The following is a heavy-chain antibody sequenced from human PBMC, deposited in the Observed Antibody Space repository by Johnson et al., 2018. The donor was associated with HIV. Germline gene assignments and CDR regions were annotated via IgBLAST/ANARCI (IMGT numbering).Heavy chain of an antibody. Sequence: MQLVESGGGLVQPGGSLRLSCASGFTVSTNYMSWVRQAPGKGLEWVSVIYSGDTTYYADSVKGRFTISRDNSKNTLYLQRNSLRAEDTAVYYCATRQQLVPGAFDIWGQGTMVTVSS. CDR3: ATRQQLVPGAFDI. CDR2: IYSGDTT. CDR1: GFTVSTNY. D-gene: IGHD6-13*01. V-gene: IGHV3-66*02. J-gene: IGHJ3*02.